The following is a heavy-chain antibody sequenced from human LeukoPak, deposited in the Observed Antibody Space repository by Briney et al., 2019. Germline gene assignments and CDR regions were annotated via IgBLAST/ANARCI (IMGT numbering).Heavy chain of an antibody. J-gene: IGHJ5*02. D-gene: IGHD1-26*01. CDR1: GYTFTSYY. V-gene: IGHV1-46*03. Sequence: GASVKVSCKASGYTFTSYYMHWVRQAPGQGLEWMGIINPSGGSTSYAQKFQGRVTMTRDTSTRTVYMELSSLRSEDTAVYYCARAPRIVGAASWFDPWGQGTLVTVSS. CDR2: INPSGGST. CDR3: ARAPRIVGAASWFDP.